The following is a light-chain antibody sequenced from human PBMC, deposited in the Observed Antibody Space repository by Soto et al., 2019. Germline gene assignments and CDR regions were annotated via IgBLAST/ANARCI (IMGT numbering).Light chain of an antibody. V-gene: IGLV2-14*01. CDR1: SSDVGGYNY. CDR3: SSYTSGTTLYV. Sequence: QSALTQPASVSGSPGQSITISCTGTSSDVGGYNYVSWYQHHAGKAPRLMIYASSNRPSGVSHRFSGSRSGNTASLTISGLQAEDEADYYCSSYTSGTTLYVFGTGTKLTDL. J-gene: IGLJ1*01. CDR2: ASS.